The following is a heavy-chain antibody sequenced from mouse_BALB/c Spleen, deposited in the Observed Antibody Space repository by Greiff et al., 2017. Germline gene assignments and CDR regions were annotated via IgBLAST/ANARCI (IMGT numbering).Heavy chain of an antibody. Sequence: VQLQQSGAELAKPGASVKMSCKASGYTFTSYWMHWVKQRPGQGLEWIGYINPSTGYTEYNQKFKDKATLTADKSSSTAYMQLSSLTSEDSAVYYCARRGYAFDYWGQGTTLTVSS. J-gene: IGHJ2*01. V-gene: IGHV1-7*01. CDR3: ARRGYAFDY. CDR2: INPSTGYT. CDR1: GYTFTSYW. D-gene: IGHD1-2*01.